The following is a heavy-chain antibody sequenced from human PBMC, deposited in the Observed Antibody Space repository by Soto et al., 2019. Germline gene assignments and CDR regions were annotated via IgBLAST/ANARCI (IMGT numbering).Heavy chain of an antibody. V-gene: IGHV1-69*01. CDR3: AAYSGYDNAPDYYYGMDV. D-gene: IGHD5-12*01. CDR2: IIPIFGTA. J-gene: IGHJ6*02. Sequence: QVQLVQSGAEVKKPGSSVKVSCKASGGTFSSYAISWVRQAPGQGLEWMGGIIPIFGTANYAQKFQGRVTITADESTSTAYMELSSLRSEDTAVYYCAAYSGYDNAPDYYYGMDVWGQGTTVTVSS. CDR1: GGTFSSYA.